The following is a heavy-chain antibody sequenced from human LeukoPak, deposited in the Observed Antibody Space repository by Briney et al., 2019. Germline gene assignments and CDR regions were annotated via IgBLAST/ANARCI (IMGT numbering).Heavy chain of an antibody. CDR3: AREPWGAMGAAWGMDV. Sequence: GGSLRLSCAASGFTFSSYGMHWVRQAPGKGLEWVAFIRYDGSNKYYADSVKSRFTISRDNSKNTLYLQMNSLRVEDTAVYYCAREPWGAMGAAWGMDVWGQGTTVTVSS. J-gene: IGHJ6*02. CDR1: GFTFSSYG. CDR2: IRYDGSNK. V-gene: IGHV3-30*02. D-gene: IGHD1-26*01.